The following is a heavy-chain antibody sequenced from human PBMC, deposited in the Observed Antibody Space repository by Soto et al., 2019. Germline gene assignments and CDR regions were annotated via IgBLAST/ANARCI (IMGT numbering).Heavy chain of an antibody. V-gene: IGHV4-39*01. CDR2: IYSSENT. CDR3: ARLNGYCVSTNCRGYYGMDV. J-gene: IGHJ6*02. CDR1: CVSGRRSWYS. D-gene: IGHD2-2*03. Sequence: SEGLSVTCTVTCVSGRRSWYSWGWIRQSPGKGLEWMGTIYSSENTYYNPSLMSRVTISVDTSKNEFSLRLSSVTAADTAVYYCARLNGYCVSTNCRGYYGMDVWGQGTTVS.